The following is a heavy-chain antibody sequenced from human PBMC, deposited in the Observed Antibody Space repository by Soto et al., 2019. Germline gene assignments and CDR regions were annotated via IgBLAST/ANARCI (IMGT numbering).Heavy chain of an antibody. Sequence: QLQLQESGSGLVKPSQTLSLTCAVSGGSISSGGYSWSWIRQPPGKGLEWIGYLYHSGSTYYNPSLKSRVTISVDRSKNQFSLKLSSVTAADTAVYYCARVAELVPAAMPGAYYYYGMDVWGQGTTVTVSS. CDR1: GGSISSGGYS. V-gene: IGHV4-30-2*01. CDR2: LYHSGST. D-gene: IGHD2-2*01. CDR3: ARVAELVPAAMPGAYYYYGMDV. J-gene: IGHJ6*02.